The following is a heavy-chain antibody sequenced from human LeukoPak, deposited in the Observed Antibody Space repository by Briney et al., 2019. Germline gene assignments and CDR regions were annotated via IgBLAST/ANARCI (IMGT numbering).Heavy chain of an antibody. J-gene: IGHJ6*02. CDR2: INPNSGGT. CDR1: GYTFTGYY. V-gene: IGHV1-2*04. Sequence: ASVKVSCKASGYTFTGYYMHWVRQAPGQGLEWMGWINPNSGGTNYAQKFQGWVTMTRDTSISTAYMELSRLRSDDTAVYYCARGGLYGSGSRHYYYGMDVWGQGTTVTVSS. D-gene: IGHD3-10*01. CDR3: ARGGLYGSGSRHYYYGMDV.